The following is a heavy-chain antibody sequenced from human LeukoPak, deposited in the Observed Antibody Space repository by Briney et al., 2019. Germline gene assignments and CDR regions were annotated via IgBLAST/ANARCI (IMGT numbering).Heavy chain of an antibody. CDR3: ARDTAGTYYFDY. D-gene: IGHD6-13*01. V-gene: IGHV1-46*01. Sequence: ASVNVSCTASGYTFTSYYMHWVRQAPGQGLGWMGIINPSGGSTSYAQKFQGRVTMTRDTSTSTVYMELSSLRSEDTAVYYCARDTAGTYYFDYWGQGTLVTVSS. J-gene: IGHJ4*02. CDR2: INPSGGST. CDR1: GYTFTSYY.